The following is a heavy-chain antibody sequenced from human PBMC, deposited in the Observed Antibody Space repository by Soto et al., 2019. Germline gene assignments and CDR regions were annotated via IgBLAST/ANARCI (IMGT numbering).Heavy chain of an antibody. CDR2: IYHSGST. CDR3: PAYGSGSYYVFDI. V-gene: IGHV4-4*02. Sequence: QVQLQESGPGLVKPSGTLSLTCAVSSGSISSSNWWSWVRQPPGKGLEWIGEIYHSGSTNYNPSLKSRVTISVHKSKHQFSLKLSSVTAADTAVYYCPAYGSGSYYVFDIWGQGTMVTVSS. CDR1: SGSISSSNW. J-gene: IGHJ3*02. D-gene: IGHD3-10*01.